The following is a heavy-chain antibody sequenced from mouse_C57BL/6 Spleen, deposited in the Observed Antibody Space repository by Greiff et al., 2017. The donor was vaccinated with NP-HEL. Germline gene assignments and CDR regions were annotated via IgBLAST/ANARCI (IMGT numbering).Heavy chain of an antibody. CDR3: ARGGYSNYVWYFDV. CDR2: IDPANGNT. CDR1: GFNIKNTY. Sequence: EVKVVESVAELVRPGASVKLSCTASGFNIKNTYMHWVKQRPEQGLEWIGRIDPANGNTKYAPKFQGKATITADTSSNTAYLQLSSLTSEDTAIYYCARGGYSNYVWYFDVWGTGTTVTVSS. V-gene: IGHV14-3*01. D-gene: IGHD2-5*01. J-gene: IGHJ1*03.